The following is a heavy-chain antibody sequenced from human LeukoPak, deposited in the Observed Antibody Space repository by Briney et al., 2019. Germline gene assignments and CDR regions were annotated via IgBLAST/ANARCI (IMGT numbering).Heavy chain of an antibody. Sequence: GGSLRLSCAASGFTFSSYEMNWVRQAPGKGLEWVSYISGSSTTIYYADSVRGRFTISRDNAKNSLYLQMNSLRDEDTAVYYCARDYSRGEGYWGQGTLVTVSS. CDR2: ISGSSTTI. V-gene: IGHV3-48*03. CDR1: GFTFSSYE. J-gene: IGHJ4*02. D-gene: IGHD6-13*01. CDR3: ARDYSRGEGY.